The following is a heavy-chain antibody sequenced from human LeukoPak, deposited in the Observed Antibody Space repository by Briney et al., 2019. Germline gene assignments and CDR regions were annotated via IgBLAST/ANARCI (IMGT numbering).Heavy chain of an antibody. CDR2: KDYTGST. J-gene: IGHJ3*02. CDR3: ARDGAVDILTGYGAFDI. D-gene: IGHD3-9*01. V-gene: IGHV4-59*01. Sequence: SETLSLTCTVSGGSISRYYWSWIRQPPGKGLEWIGYKDYTGSTNYNPSLKSRVTISVDTSKNQFSLKLNSVSAADTAVYYCARDGAVDILTGYGAFDIWGQGTMVTVSS. CDR1: GGSISRYY.